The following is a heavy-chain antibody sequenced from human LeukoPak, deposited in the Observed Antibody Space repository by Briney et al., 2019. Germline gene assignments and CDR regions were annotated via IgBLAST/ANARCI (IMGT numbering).Heavy chain of an antibody. J-gene: IGHJ4*02. V-gene: IGHV4-31*03. CDR2: IYYSGST. CDR1: GGSISSGGYY. CDR3: ASPTRLYYFDY. Sequence: SEALSLTCTVSGGSISSGGYYWSWIRQHPGKGLEWIGYIYYSGSTYYNPSLKSRVTISVDTSKNQFSLKLSSVTAADTAVYYCASPTRLYYFDYWGQGTLVTVSS.